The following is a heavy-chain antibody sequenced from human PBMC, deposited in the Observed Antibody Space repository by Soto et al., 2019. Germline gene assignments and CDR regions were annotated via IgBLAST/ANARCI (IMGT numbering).Heavy chain of an antibody. CDR3: ARTTAVPNTPRSRYFFDY. J-gene: IGHJ4*02. D-gene: IGHD4-17*01. CDR1: GGSFSGYY. CDR2: INHSGST. V-gene: IGHV4-34*01. Sequence: SETLSLTCAVYGGSFSGYYWSWIRQPPGKXLEWIGEINHSGSTNYNPSLKSRVTISVDTSKNQFSLKLSSVTAADTALYYCARTTAVPNTPRSRYFFDYWGQGALVTVSS.